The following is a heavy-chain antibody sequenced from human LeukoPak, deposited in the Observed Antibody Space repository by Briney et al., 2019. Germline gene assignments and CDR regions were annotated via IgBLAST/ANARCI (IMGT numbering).Heavy chain of an antibody. CDR3: ARVTSSGSYFS. V-gene: IGHV4-59*01. J-gene: IGHJ5*02. Sequence: SETLSLTCTVSGGSISSYYWSWIRQPPGKGLEWIGYIYYSGSTNYNPSLKSRVTISVDTSKNQFSLKLSSVTAADTAVYYCARVTSSGSYFSWGQGTLVTVSS. CDR2: IYYSGST. CDR1: GGSISSYY. D-gene: IGHD1-26*01.